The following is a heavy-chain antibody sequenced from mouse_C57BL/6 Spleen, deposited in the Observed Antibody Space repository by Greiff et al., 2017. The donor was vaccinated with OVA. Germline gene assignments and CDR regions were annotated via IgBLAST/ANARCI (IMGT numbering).Heavy chain of an antibody. CDR2: IYPGDGDT. Sequence: VKVVESGAELVKPGASVKISCKASGYAFSSYWMNWVKQRPGKGLEWIGQIYPGDGDTNYNGKFKGKATLTADKSSSTAYMQLSSLTSEDSAVYFCARFRPYYFDYWGQGTTLTVSS. CDR3: ARFRPYYFDY. J-gene: IGHJ2*01. CDR1: GYAFSSYW. V-gene: IGHV1-80*01.